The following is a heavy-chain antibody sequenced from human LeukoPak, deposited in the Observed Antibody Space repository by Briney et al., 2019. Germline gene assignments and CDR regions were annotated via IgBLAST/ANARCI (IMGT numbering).Heavy chain of an antibody. D-gene: IGHD5-12*01. J-gene: IGHJ4*02. CDR1: GGSISSSSYY. Sequence: PSETLSLTCTVSGGSISSSSYYWDWIRQPPGEGLEWIGSVYYSGSTYYNPSLKSRVTISVDTSKNQFSLKLSSVTAADTAVYYCARRPGYSGYDHGEYYFDYWGQGTLVTVSS. CDR2: VYYSGST. V-gene: IGHV4-39*01. CDR3: ARRPGYSGYDHGEYYFDY.